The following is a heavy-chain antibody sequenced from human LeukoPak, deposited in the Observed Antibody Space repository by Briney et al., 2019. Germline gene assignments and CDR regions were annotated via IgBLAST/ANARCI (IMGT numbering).Heavy chain of an antibody. V-gene: IGHV3-23*01. CDR1: GSTFSSYA. J-gene: IGHJ4*02. Sequence: GGSLRLSCAASGSTFSSYAMSWVRQAPGKGLEWVSGISGSGGNTYYADSVKGRFTISRDNSKSTLYLQMNSLRAEDTAVYYCAKDDGPYSSSWFDYWGQGTLVTVSS. CDR3: AKDDGPYSSSWFDY. CDR2: ISGSGGNT. D-gene: IGHD6-13*01.